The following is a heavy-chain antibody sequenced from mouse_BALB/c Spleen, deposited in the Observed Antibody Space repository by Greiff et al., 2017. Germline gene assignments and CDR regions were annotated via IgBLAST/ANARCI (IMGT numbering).Heavy chain of an antibody. CDR2: IWAGGST. CDR1: GFSLTSYG. V-gene: IGHV2-9*02. CDR3: ARGRSDRYPFAY. Sequence: VQLQESGPGLVAPSQSLSITCTVSGFSLTSYGVHWVRQPPGKGLEWLGVIWAGGSTNYNSALMSRLSISKDNSKSQVFLKMNSLQTDDTAMYYCARGRSDRYPFAYWGQGTLVTVSA. D-gene: IGHD2-14*01. J-gene: IGHJ3*01.